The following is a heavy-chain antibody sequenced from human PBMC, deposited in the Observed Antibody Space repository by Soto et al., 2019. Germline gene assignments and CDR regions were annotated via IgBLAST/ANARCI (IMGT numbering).Heavy chain of an antibody. CDR3: ARGYSSGWSVY. CDR1: GGSISSYY. D-gene: IGHD6-19*01. J-gene: IGHJ4*02. CDR2: IYYSGST. V-gene: IGHV4-59*01. Sequence: NPSETLSLTCTVSGGSISSYYWSWIRQPPGKGLEWIGYIYYSGSTNYNPSLKGRVTISVDTSKNQFSLKLSSVTAADTAVYYCARGYSSGWSVYWGQGTLVTVSS.